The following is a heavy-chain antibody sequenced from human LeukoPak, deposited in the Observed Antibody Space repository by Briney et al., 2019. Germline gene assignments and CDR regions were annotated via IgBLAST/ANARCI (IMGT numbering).Heavy chain of an antibody. J-gene: IGHJ5*02. Sequence: TSETLSLTCAVYGGSFGGYYWSWIRQPPGKGLEWIGEINHSGSTNYNPSLKSRVTISVDTSKNQFSLKLSSVTAADTAVYYCARGRPTIFGVVIFHNWFDPWGQGTLVTVSS. CDR1: GGSFGGYY. CDR2: INHSGST. V-gene: IGHV4-34*01. D-gene: IGHD3-3*01. CDR3: ARGRPTIFGVVIFHNWFDP.